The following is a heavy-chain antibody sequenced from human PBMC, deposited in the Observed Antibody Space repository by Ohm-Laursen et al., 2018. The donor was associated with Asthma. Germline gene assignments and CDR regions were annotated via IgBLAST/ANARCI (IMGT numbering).Heavy chain of an antibody. Sequence: SLRLSCSASGFTFSSYGMHWVRQAPGKRLEWVAVIWYDGSNKYYADSVKGRFTISRDNSKNTLYLQMNSLRAEDTAVYYCARDGGYGGIEYYYYGMDVWGQGTTVTVSS. CDR1: GFTFSSYG. CDR2: IWYDGSNK. J-gene: IGHJ6*02. CDR3: ARDGGYGGIEYYYYGMDV. V-gene: IGHV3-33*01. D-gene: IGHD4-23*01.